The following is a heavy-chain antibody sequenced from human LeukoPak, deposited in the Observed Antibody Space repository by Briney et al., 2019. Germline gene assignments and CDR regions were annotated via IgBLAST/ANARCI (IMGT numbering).Heavy chain of an antibody. CDR2: ISWNSGNM. V-gene: IGHV3-9*01. Sequence: GGSLRLSCAPSGFMFNDYALHWVRHAPGKGLEWVSSISWNSGNMYYVDSVKGRFTISRDNAKNSLSLQMNSLKPEDTALYYCAIGPGLGAGKRYLDLWGRGTLVIVSS. J-gene: IGHJ2*01. CDR3: AIGPGLGAGKRYLDL. CDR1: GFMFNDYA. D-gene: IGHD6-13*01.